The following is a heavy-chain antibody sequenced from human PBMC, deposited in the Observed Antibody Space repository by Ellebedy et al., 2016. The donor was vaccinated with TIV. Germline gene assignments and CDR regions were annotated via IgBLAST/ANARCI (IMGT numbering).Heavy chain of an antibody. D-gene: IGHD1-1*01. CDR2: ISSSISYI. CDR3: ARDAVQRYFYGVGV. J-gene: IGHJ6*02. CDR1: GFTFSSYS. Sequence: GGSLRLSCAASGFTFSSYSMNWVRQAPGKGLEWVSSISSSISYIYYADSVKGRFTISRDNAKNSLYLQMNSLRAEDTAVYYCARDAVQRYFYGVGVWGQGTTVTVSS. V-gene: IGHV3-21*01.